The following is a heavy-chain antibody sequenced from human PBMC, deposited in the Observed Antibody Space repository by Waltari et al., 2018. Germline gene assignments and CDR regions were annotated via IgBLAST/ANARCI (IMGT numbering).Heavy chain of an antibody. Sequence: QVQLQQWGAGLLKPSETLSLTCAVYGGSFTAYLWSWIRQSPGKGLEWVGEINHSGSSNYNPSLKSRVTISVDPSKIQFSLKLCSMTAADTAVYYCARGVGSPHYFYGMDVWGQGTTVTVSS. V-gene: IGHV4-34*01. D-gene: IGHD1-26*01. CDR3: ARGVGSPHYFYGMDV. CDR2: INHSGSS. CDR1: GGSFTAYL. J-gene: IGHJ6*02.